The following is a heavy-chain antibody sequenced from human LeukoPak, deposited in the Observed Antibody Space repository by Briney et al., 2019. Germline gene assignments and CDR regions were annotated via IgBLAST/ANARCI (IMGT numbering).Heavy chain of an antibody. V-gene: IGHV4-34*01. CDR2: INHSGST. CDR1: GVSFSGYY. Sequence: SETLSLTCAVYGVSFSGYYWSWIRQPPGKGLEWIGEINHSGSTNYNPSLKSRVTISVDTSKNQFSLKLSSVTAADTAVYYCARDEVATISDYWGQGTLVTVSS. J-gene: IGHJ4*02. D-gene: IGHD5-12*01. CDR3: ARDEVATISDY.